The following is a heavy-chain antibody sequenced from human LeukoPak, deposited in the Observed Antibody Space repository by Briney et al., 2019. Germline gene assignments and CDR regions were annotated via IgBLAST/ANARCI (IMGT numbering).Heavy chain of an antibody. CDR2: ISGDGGST. CDR1: GFTFDDYA. Sequence: GGSLRLSCAASGFTFDDYAMHWVRQAPGKGMEWVSLISGDGGSTYYADSVKGRFTISRDNSKNSLYLQMNSLRTEDTALYYCAKGTSSSSGYYYYGMDVWGQGTTVTVSS. CDR3: AKGTSSSSGYYYYGMDV. J-gene: IGHJ6*02. V-gene: IGHV3-43*02. D-gene: IGHD2-2*01.